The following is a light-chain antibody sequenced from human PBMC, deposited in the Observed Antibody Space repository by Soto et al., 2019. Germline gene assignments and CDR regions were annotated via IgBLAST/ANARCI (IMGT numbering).Light chain of an antibody. CDR3: QQYGDSIK. V-gene: IGKV3-20*01. Sequence: LTQSPGTLSLSPGETAVLSCTTSRPLSRGNIAWYQQKPGRAPRLLIFDASVRATGIPDRFRGSASGTDFTLTISRLEAEDFAVYHCQQYGDSIKFGGGTKV. CDR2: DAS. CDR1: RPLSRGN. J-gene: IGKJ4*01.